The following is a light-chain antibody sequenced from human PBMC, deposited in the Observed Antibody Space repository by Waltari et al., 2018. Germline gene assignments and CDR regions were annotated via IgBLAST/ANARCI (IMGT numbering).Light chain of an antibody. Sequence: DIVMTQSPDSLAMSLGERATINCKSLQRVLDSANNKNYLAWYQQKPGQPPNLLIYWASTRESGVPDRFSGSGSGTDFTLTISSLQAEDVAVYYCQQYYTTPYTFGQGTKLEIK. J-gene: IGKJ2*01. CDR3: QQYYTTPYT. CDR1: QRVLDSANNKNY. V-gene: IGKV4-1*01. CDR2: WAS.